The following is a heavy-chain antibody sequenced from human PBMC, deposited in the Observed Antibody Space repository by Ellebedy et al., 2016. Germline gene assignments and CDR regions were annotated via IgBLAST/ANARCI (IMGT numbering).Heavy chain of an antibody. CDR2: IYYSGST. J-gene: IGHJ4*02. V-gene: IGHV4-31*03. D-gene: IGHD5-24*01. CDR1: GGSISSGGYY. Sequence: LRLSXTVSGGSISSGGYYWSWIRQHPGKGLEWIGYIYYSGSTYYNPSLKSRVTISVDTSKNQFSLKLSSVTAADTAVYYCASGDGYNYDYFDYWGQGTLVTVSS. CDR3: ASGDGYNYDYFDY.